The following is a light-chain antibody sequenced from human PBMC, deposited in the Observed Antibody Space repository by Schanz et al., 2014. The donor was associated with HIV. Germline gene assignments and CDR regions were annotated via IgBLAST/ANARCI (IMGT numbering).Light chain of an antibody. CDR1: QSVSNN. Sequence: DIVMTQSPAALSVSPGERATLSCRASQSVSNNLAWYQQKPGQAPRLLIYGASTRASGVPARFSGSGSGTEFTLTISRLQSEDFALYYCQQYNNWPRTFGQGTKVEIK. V-gene: IGKV3-15*01. CDR3: QQYNNWPRT. CDR2: GAS. J-gene: IGKJ1*01.